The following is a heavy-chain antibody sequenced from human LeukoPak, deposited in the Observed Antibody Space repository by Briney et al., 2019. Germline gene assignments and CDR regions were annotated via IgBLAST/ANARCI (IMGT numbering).Heavy chain of an antibody. CDR1: GGSISSYY. D-gene: IGHD6-6*01. V-gene: IGHV4-59*01. Sequence: SETLSLTCTVSGGSISSYYWSWIRQPPGKGLEWIGYIYYSGSTNYNPSLKSRVTISVDTSKNQFSLKLSSVTAADTAVYYCARDLSSSYHPWGQGTLVTVSS. CDR2: IYYSGST. J-gene: IGHJ5*02. CDR3: ARDLSSSYHP.